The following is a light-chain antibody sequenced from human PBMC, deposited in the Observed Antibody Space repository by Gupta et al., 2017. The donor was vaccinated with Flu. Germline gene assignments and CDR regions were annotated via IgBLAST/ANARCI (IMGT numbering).Light chain of an antibody. V-gene: IGLV3-10*01. J-gene: IGLJ2*01. Sequence: SYELTQPPSVSVSPGQTARITCSGDVLAKKYAYWYQQKSGQAPVLVICEDKKRPSGIPERFSGSSSGTTAILTXGXAQVEDXVDYYCYSTDDNSEPIFGGGTKLTVL. CDR1: VLAKKY. CDR2: EDK. CDR3: YSTDDNSEPI.